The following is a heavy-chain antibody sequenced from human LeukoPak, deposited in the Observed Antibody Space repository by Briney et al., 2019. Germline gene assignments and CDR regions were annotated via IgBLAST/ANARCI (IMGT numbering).Heavy chain of an antibody. CDR2: IYYSGST. V-gene: IGHV4-39*07. Sequence: SETLSLTCTVSGGSISSSSYYWGWIRQPPGKGLDWIGSIYYSGSTYYNPSLKSRVTISVDTSKNQFSLKLSSVTAAGTAVYYCASSSNRIDAFDIWGQGTMVTVSS. J-gene: IGHJ3*02. D-gene: IGHD2-8*01. CDR3: ASSSNRIDAFDI. CDR1: GGSISSSSYY.